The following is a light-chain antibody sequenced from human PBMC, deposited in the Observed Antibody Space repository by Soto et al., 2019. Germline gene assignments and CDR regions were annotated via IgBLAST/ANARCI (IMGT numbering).Light chain of an antibody. V-gene: IGKV3-20*01. CDR2: ATS. CDR3: QRYN. CDR1: QAVTSDT. J-gene: IGKJ2*01. Sequence: EIVLTQSPGTLSLSPGERATLSCRVSQAVTSDTLGWYQKKPGQAPRLLIYATSKRAAGIPDRFSGSGSGTDFTLTISRLEPEDFAVYYCQRYNFGQGTRLEIK.